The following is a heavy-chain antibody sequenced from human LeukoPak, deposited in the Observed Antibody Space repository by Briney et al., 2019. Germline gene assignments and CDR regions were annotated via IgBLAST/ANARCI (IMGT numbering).Heavy chain of an antibody. CDR1: GYRFTSYW. CDR3: ARHQLLGPCFKGVCSDAFDI. CDR2: IDPSDSYT. V-gene: IGHV5-10-1*01. D-gene: IGHD2-8*01. Sequence: GESLRISCKGFGYRFTSYWISWVRQMPGKGLGWMGRIDPSDSYTNYSPSFQGHLTISADKSISTAYLQWSSLKASDTAMYYCARHQLLGPCFKGVCSDAFDIWGQGTMVTVSS. J-gene: IGHJ3*02.